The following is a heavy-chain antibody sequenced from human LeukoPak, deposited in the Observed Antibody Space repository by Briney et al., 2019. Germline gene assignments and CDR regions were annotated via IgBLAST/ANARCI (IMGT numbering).Heavy chain of an antibody. V-gene: IGHV3-30*18. J-gene: IGHJ4*02. CDR1: GFTFSSYG. CDR2: ISYDGSNK. D-gene: IGHD2-15*01. CDR3: AKDLLPLSYSPTLDY. Sequence: GGSLRLSCAASGFTFSSYGMHWVRQAPGKGLEWVAVISYDGSNKYYADSVKGRFTISRDNSKNTLYLQMNSLRAEDTAVYYCAKDLLPLSYSPTLDYWGQGTLVTVSS.